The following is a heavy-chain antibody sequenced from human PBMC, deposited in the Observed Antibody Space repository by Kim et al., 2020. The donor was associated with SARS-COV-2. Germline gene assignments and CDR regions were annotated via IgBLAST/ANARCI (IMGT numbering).Heavy chain of an antibody. CDR1: GGSFSSYG. V-gene: IGHV1-69*10. D-gene: IGHD2-2*01. CDR3: ASGPYSSSSYYWFDP. Sequence: SVKVSCKASGGSFSSYGISWVRQAPGQGLEWMGGIIPSLGTADYPQKFQGRVTINADKFTSTVYMELSSLRSEDTAIYYCASGPYSSSSYYWFDPWGQG. CDR2: IIPSLGTA. J-gene: IGHJ5*02.